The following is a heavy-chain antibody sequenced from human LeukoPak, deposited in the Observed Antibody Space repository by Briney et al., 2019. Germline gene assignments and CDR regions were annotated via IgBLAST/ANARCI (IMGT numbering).Heavy chain of an antibody. CDR3: ATTRRYYYDSSGPDAFDL. J-gene: IGHJ3*01. D-gene: IGHD3-22*01. V-gene: IGHV1-2*02. Sequence: ASVKVSCKASGYTFTGYYIHWVRQAPGQGLEWMGWINPNSGGTNYAQNFQGSITMTRDTSISTAYMELSRLSSDDTAVYYCATTRRYYYDSSGPDAFDLWGQGTMVTVSS. CDR1: GYTFTGYY. CDR2: INPNSGGT.